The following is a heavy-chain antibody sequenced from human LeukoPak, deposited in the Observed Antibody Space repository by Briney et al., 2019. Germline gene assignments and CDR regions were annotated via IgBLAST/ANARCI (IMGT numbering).Heavy chain of an antibody. CDR1: GYTFTDYY. J-gene: IGHJ4*02. CDR3: ASDGSRSPLYYFDY. D-gene: IGHD1-26*01. Sequence: ASVKVSCKASGYTFTDYYIHWVRQAPGQGPEWMGWINPNSGDTNYAQKFQGWVTMTRATSISTAYMELNRLTSDDTAVCYCASDGSRSPLYYFDYWGQGTLVTVSS. CDR2: INPNSGDT. V-gene: IGHV1-2*04.